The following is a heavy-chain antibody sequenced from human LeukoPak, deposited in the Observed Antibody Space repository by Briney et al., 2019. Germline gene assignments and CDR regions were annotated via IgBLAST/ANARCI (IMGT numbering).Heavy chain of an antibody. V-gene: IGHV3-30*02. CDR1: GFTFSNFG. CDR3: AKNFFSSSSVGPDY. D-gene: IGHD6-6*01. CDR2: IRYDGTDK. Sequence: QTGGSLRLSCAASGFTFSNFGMHWVRQAPGKGLEWVAFIRYDGTDKYYADSVKGRLTISRDNSKNTLYLQMNSLRAEDTAVYYCAKNFFSSSSVGPDYWGQGTLVTVSS. J-gene: IGHJ4*02.